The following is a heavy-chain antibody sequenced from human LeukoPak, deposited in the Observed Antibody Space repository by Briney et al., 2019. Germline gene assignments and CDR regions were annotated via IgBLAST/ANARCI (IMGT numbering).Heavy chain of an antibody. CDR2: IYYSGRT. CDR3: VRHGDLTMFRGVIDY. V-gene: IGHV4-59*08. Sequence: SETLSLTCTVSGGSISSYYWSWIRQPPGKGLEWIGYIYYSGRTNYNPSLKSRVTMSVDTSNNQYSLNLRSVTAADTAVYYCVRHGDLTMFRGVIDYWGQGTQVTVSS. CDR1: GGSISSYY. D-gene: IGHD3-10*01. J-gene: IGHJ4*02.